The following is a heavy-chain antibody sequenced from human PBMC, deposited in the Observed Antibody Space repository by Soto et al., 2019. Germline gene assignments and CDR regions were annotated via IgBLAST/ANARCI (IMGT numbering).Heavy chain of an antibody. V-gene: IGHV4-34*01. CDR1: GGSFSGYY. CDR3: ARLPRGYNYGMDV. CDR2: INHSGRT. Sequence: QVQLQQWGAGLLKPSETLSLTCAVYGGSFSGYYWSWIRQPPGKGLEWIGEINHSGRTNYNPSLKSRVTISVDTSKNQFSLKLSSVTAADTAVYYCARLPRGYNYGMDVWGQGTTVTVSS. J-gene: IGHJ6*02.